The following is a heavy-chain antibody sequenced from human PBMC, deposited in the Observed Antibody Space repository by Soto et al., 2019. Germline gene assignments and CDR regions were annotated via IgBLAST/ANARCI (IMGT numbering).Heavy chain of an antibody. Sequence: EASVKVSCKASGGSFRNSATSWVRQAPGQGLEWMGWIIPALGTANSPQSFQGRVTIIADESTSIVYMELSSLGSDDTAFFYCARWAGLVRSGPSSGPFDYWGQGTRVTVSS. V-gene: IGHV1-69*11. CDR3: ARWAGLVRSGPSSGPFDY. CDR2: IIPALGTA. CDR1: GGSFRNSA. D-gene: IGHD2-15*01. J-gene: IGHJ4*02.